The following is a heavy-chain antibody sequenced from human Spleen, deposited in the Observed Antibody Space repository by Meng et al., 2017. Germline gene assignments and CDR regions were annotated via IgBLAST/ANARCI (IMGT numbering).Heavy chain of an antibody. CDR1: GCFHSSRYL. J-gene: IGHJ5*02. V-gene: IGHV4-4*02. D-gene: IGHD2-15*01. Sequence: ESGPGLAEPSGDLSLPFACSGCFHSSRYLGSLGPQPPGKGAGLVWENFHCGSTHYNPSLKSLVTITGDKVKNQFSLKLSFVAAAETAVYYWARGWWLANSNSNWFDPWGQGTLVTVSS. CDR2: NFHCGST. CDR3: ARGWWLANSNSNWFDP.